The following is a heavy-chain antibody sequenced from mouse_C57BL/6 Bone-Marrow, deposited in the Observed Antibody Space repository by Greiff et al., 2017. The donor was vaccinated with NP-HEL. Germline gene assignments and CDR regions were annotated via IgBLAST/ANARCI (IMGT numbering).Heavy chain of an antibody. CDR1: GFNIKDDY. D-gene: IGHD2-3*01. CDR2: IDPENGDT. Sequence: EVQLQQPGAELVRPGASVKLSCTASGFNIKDDYMHWVKQRPEQGLEWIGWIDPENGDTEYASKFQGKATITADTSSNTAYLQLSSLTSEDTAVYYCTTAPYDGYYTWFAYWGRGTLVTVSA. CDR3: TTAPYDGYYTWFAY. J-gene: IGHJ3*01. V-gene: IGHV14-4*01.